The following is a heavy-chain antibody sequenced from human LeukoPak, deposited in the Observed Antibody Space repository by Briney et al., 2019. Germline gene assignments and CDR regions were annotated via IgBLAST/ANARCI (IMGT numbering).Heavy chain of an antibody. CDR1: GYTFTGYY. CDR3: ARDIVGPSDY. V-gene: IGHV1-2*02. J-gene: IGHJ4*02. D-gene: IGHD1-26*01. Sequence: ASVKVSCKASGYTFTGYYVHWVRQAPGQGLEWMGWINPNSGDTNYAQNFQGRVTMTRDTSIITAYMELSRLRSDDTAVYYCARDIVGPSDYWGQGTLVTVS. CDR2: INPNSGDT.